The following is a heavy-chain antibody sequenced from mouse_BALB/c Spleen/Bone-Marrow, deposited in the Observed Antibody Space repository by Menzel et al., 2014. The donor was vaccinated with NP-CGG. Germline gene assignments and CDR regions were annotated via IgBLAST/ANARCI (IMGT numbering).Heavy chain of an antibody. J-gene: IGHJ1*01. D-gene: IGHD1-1*01. CDR2: ISSGGST. CDR1: GFTFSSYA. CDR3: ARVTDTFYYGSSYWYFDV. V-gene: IGHV5-6-5*01. Sequence: EVQRVESGGGLVKPGGSLKLSCAASGFTFSSYAMSWVRQTPEKRLEWVASISSGGSTYYPDSVKGRFTISRDNVRNILYRQMSSLRSEDTARYYCARVTDTFYYGSSYWYFDVWGAGTTVTVSS.